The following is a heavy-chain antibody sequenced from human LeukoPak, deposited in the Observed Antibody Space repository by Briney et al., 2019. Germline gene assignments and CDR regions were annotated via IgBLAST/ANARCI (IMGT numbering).Heavy chain of an antibody. D-gene: IGHD6-6*01. CDR3: ARGADWQLLEYYYYYMDV. CDR2: IIPMFGTA. CDR1: GVTFSSYA. V-gene: IGHV1-69*06. Sequence: SVKVSCKASGVTFSSYAFGWVRQAPGQGLEWMGGIIPMFGTANYAQKFQGRLRITADISTSTAYMELSSLRSDDTAVYYCARGADWQLLEYYYYYMDVWGKGTTVTISS. J-gene: IGHJ6*03.